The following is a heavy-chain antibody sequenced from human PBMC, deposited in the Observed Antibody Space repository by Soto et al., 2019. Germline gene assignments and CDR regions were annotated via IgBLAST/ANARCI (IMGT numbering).Heavy chain of an antibody. J-gene: IGHJ6*02. CDR1: GYTFTSYY. CDR3: ARGPSGYDPLYYYYGMDV. CDR2: INPSGGST. Sequence: ASVKVSCKASGYTFTSYYMHWVRQAPGQGLEWMGIINPSGGSTSYAQKFQGRVTMTRDTSTSTVYMELSSLRSEDTAVYYCARGPSGYDPLYYYYGMDVWGQGTTVTVSS. V-gene: IGHV1-46*01. D-gene: IGHD5-12*01.